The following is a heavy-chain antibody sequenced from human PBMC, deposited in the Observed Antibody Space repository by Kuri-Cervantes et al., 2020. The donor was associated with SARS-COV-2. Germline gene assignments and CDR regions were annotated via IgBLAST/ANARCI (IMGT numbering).Heavy chain of an antibody. D-gene: IGHD3-22*01. J-gene: IGHJ6*02. CDR1: GFTFSGSA. V-gene: IGHV3-73*01. Sequence: GESLKISCAASGFTFSGSAMHWVRQASGKGLEWVGRIRSKANSYATAYAASVKGRFTISRDTSKNTLYLQMSSLRAEDTAVYYCARDYYDSSAYYSYGMDVWGHGTTVTVSS. CDR2: IRSKANSYAT. CDR3: ARDYYDSSAYYSYGMDV.